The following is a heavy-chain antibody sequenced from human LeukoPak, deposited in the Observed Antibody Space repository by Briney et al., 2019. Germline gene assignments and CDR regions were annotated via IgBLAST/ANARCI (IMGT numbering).Heavy chain of an antibody. CDR1: GFTFSSYA. D-gene: IGHD3-10*01. Sequence: GGSLRLSCAASGFTFSSYAMHWVRQAPGKGLEYVSAISSNEGSTYYANSVKGRFTISRDNSKNTLYLQMGSLRAEDMAVYYCARDPVGSGKFYFDYWGQGTLVTVSS. J-gene: IGHJ4*02. CDR2: ISSNEGST. V-gene: IGHV3-64*01. CDR3: ARDPVGSGKFYFDY.